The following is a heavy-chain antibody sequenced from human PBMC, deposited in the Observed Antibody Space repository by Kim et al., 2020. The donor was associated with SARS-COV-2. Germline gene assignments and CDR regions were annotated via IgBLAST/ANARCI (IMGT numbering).Heavy chain of an antibody. V-gene: IGHV3-23*01. D-gene: IGHD1-26*01. CDR3: AKAFISGSYVYYYDY. CDR1: GFTFSSYA. Sequence: GGSLRLSCAASGFTFSSYAMSWVRQAPGKGLEWVSAISGRGGSTYYADSVKGRFTISRDNSKNTLYLQMNSLRAEDTAVYYCAKAFISGSYVYYYDYWGQGTLVTVSS. J-gene: IGHJ4*02. CDR2: ISGRGGST.